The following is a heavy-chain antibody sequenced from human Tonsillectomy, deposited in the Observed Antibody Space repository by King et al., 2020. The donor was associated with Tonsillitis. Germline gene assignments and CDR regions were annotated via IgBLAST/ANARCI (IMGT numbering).Heavy chain of an antibody. CDR1: GGSISSYY. J-gene: IGHJ4*02. Sequence: VQLQESGPGLVKPSETLSLTCTVSGGSISSYYWSWIRQPPGKGLEWIGYIYYSGSTNYNPSLKSRVTISVDTSKNQFSLKLSSETAADTAVYYCARRTWAGWSDYWGQGTLVTVSS. CDR3: ARRTWAGWSDY. V-gene: IGHV4-59*08. D-gene: IGHD2-15*01. CDR2: IYYSGST.